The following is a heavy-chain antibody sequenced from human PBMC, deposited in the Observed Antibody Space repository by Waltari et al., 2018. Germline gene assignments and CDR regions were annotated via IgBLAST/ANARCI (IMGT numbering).Heavy chain of an antibody. V-gene: IGHV4-59*01. Sequence: QVQLQESGPGLVKPSETLSLTCTVSGASITSYYWSWIPQSPGKGLEWIGDISYSGRTDYGPSLKSRITISLDTSKNQFSLKLTSVTAADTAVYYCARERSWFDPWGPGTLVTVSS. J-gene: IGHJ5*02. CDR3: ARERSWFDP. CDR1: GASITSYY. CDR2: ISYSGRT.